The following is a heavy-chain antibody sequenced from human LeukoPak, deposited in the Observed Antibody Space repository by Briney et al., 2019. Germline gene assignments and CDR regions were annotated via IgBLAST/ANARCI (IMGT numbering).Heavy chain of an antibody. CDR2: ISSGSGTI. V-gene: IGHV3-48*01. CDR3: AKDGGTHFDH. D-gene: IGHD1-26*01. Sequence: GGSLRLSCAASGFTFNKYNMDWVRQAPGKGLEWVSYISSGSGTIYYAESVKGRFTITRDNAQNSLTLHMNTLRADDTAVYYCAKDGGTHFDHWGQGTLVTVSS. CDR1: GFTFNKYN. J-gene: IGHJ4*02.